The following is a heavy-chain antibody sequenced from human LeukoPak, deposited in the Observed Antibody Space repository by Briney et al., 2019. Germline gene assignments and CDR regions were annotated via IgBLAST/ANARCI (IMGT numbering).Heavy chain of an antibody. Sequence: GGSLRLSCATSGFTFNSFGMHWARQAPGKGLEWVAVISYDGSNKYYADSVKGRFTISRDNSKNTLYLQMNSLRAEDTAVYYCAKDDRWLQFCCWGQGTLVTVSA. CDR1: GFTFNSFG. D-gene: IGHD5-24*01. V-gene: IGHV3-30*12. J-gene: IGHJ4*02. CDR3: AKDDRWLQFCC. CDR2: ISYDGSNK.